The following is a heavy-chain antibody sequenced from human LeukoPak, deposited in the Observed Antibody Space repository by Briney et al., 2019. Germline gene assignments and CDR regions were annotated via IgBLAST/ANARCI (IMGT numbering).Heavy chain of an antibody. CDR1: GYSFTSYW. D-gene: IGHD3-10*01. CDR3: ARYAMVRGVKGGY. CDR2: IYPGDSDT. V-gene: IGHV5-51*01. Sequence: GESLKISLKGSGYSFTSYWIGWVRPMPGKGLEWMRIIYPGDSDTRYSPSFQGQVTISADKSISTAYLQWSSLKASDTAMYYCARYAMVRGVKGGYWGQGTLVTVSS. J-gene: IGHJ4*02.